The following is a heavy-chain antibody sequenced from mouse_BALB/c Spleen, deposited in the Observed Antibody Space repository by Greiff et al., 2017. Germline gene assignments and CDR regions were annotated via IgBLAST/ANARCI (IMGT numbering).Heavy chain of an antibody. Sequence: DVQLQESGPGFVKPSQSLSLTCSVTGFSITSGYFWNWIRQFPGNKLEWTGYISYDGSNNYNPSLKNRISITRDTSKNQFFLKLNSVTTEDTATYYCARRKNYFDYWGQGTTLTVSS. CDR1: GFSITSGYF. J-gene: IGHJ2*01. CDR3: ARRKNYFDY. CDR2: ISYDGSN. V-gene: IGHV3-6*02.